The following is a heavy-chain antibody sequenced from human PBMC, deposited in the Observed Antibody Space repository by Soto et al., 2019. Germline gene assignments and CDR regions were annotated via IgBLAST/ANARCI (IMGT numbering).Heavy chain of an antibody. Sequence: GGSLRLSCATSGFTFSSNGMSWVRQAPGKGLDWVSGISGNGRNTYYADSVKGRFTISRDNSKNTLFLQMNSLRAEDTAVYYCAKDLGYCSSTSCPPQGWLDPWGPGTLVTVYS. CDR1: GFTFSSNG. J-gene: IGHJ5*02. D-gene: IGHD2-2*01. CDR3: AKDLGYCSSTSCPPQGWLDP. V-gene: IGHV3-23*01. CDR2: ISGNGRNT.